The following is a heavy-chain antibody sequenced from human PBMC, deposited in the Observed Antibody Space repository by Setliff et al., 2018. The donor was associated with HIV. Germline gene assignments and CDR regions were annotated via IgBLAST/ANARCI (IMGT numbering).Heavy chain of an antibody. CDR2: IYHSGST. V-gene: IGHV4-38-2*01. J-gene: IGHJ1*01. Sequence: PSETLSLTCAVSAYSISSGYYWGWIRQPPGKGLEWIGSIYHSGSTYYNPSLMSRVTISVDTSKNHFSLKLRSVTAADTAVYYCARQWRDQYNSGVSTEYFQHWGLGTLVTVSS. CDR1: AYSISSGYY. D-gene: IGHD3-22*01. CDR3: ARQWRDQYNSGVSTEYFQH.